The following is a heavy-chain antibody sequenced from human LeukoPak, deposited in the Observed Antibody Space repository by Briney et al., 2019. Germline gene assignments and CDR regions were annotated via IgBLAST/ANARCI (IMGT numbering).Heavy chain of an antibody. CDR1: GYTFTGYY. CDR2: INPNSGST. J-gene: IGHJ5*02. D-gene: IGHD3-10*01. CDR3: ARVPYYYGSGSYYSSLAGITPFDP. Sequence: ASVKVSCKASGYTFTGYYMHWVRQAPGQGLEWMGWINPNSGSTNYAQKFQGRVTMTRDTSISTAYMELSRLRSDDTAVYYCARVPYYYGSGSYYSSLAGITPFDPWGQGTLVTVSS. V-gene: IGHV1-2*02.